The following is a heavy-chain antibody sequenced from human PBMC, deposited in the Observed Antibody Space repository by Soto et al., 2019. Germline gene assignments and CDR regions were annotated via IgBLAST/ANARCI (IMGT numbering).Heavy chain of an antibody. CDR2: ISPYNGNT. V-gene: IGHV1-18*01. Sequence: QVQLVQSGAEVKKPGASVKVSCKASGYTFTNYGITWVRQAPGQGLEWMGWISPYNGNTNYAQKLQGRVTMTTDTSXXTXYXXLRSLRSDDTAVYYCARGGLGYCSGGSCPQNRFDPWGQGTLVTVSS. CDR3: ARGGLGYCSGGSCPQNRFDP. D-gene: IGHD2-15*01. CDR1: GYTFTNYG. J-gene: IGHJ5*02.